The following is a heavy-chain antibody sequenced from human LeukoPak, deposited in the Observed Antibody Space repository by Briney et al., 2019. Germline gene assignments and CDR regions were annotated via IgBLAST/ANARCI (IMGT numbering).Heavy chain of an antibody. J-gene: IGHJ3*02. CDR3: ARDSRTTTAFDI. V-gene: IGHV4-30-2*01. CDR1: GGSISSGGYS. CDR2: MFHSGST. Sequence: SETLSLTCVVSGGSISSGGYSWSWIRQPPGKGLEWIGYMFHSGSTYYNPSIKSRVTISVDRSKNQFSLKMNSVTAADTAIYYWARDSRTTTAFDIWGKGTMVTVSS. D-gene: IGHD1-1*01.